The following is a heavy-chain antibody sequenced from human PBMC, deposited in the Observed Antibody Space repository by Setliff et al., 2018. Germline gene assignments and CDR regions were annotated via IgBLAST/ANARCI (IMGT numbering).Heavy chain of an antibody. J-gene: IGHJ6*03. Sequence: EASVKVSCKASGGTFSTYGISWVRQAPGQGLEWMGGTIPIFGTTNYAQKFQGGVTIITDESTNTAYMELSSLRSEDTAVYYCAREGVDARSSTDYRYYMDVWGKGTTVTVSS. CDR3: AREGVDARSSTDYRYYMDV. CDR2: TIPIFGTT. V-gene: IGHV1-69*05. CDR1: GGTFSTYG. D-gene: IGHD2-8*01.